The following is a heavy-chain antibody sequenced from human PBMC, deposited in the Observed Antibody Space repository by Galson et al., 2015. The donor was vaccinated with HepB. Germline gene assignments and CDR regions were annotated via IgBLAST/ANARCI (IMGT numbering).Heavy chain of an antibody. CDR2: ITPSGDNT. Sequence: SLRLSCAASGFTFSYYAMSWVRQAPGKGLEWVSAITPSGDNTYPAESMKGRLTIARDNSKNTLFLQMNSLRADDTAIYFCAKVFPEKTSGWYRQALYYFDSWGQGTRVTVSS. D-gene: IGHD6-19*01. J-gene: IGHJ4*02. CDR3: AKVFPEKTSGWYRQALYYFDS. V-gene: IGHV3-23*01. CDR1: GFTFSYYA.